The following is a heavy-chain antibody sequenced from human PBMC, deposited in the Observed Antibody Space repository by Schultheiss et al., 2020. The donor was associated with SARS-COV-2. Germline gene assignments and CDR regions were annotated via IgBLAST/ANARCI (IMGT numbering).Heavy chain of an antibody. Sequence: ASVKVSCKASGYTFTSYYMHWVRQAPGQGLEWMGIINPSGGTNYAQKFQGRVTMTRDTSISTAYMELSRLRSDDTAVYYCARDFTGYDFWSCYAILAIYYMDVWGKGTTVTVSS. CDR2: INPSGGT. D-gene: IGHD3-3*01. V-gene: IGHV1-2*02. CDR3: ARDFTGYDFWSCYAILAIYYMDV. J-gene: IGHJ6*03. CDR1: GYTFTSYY.